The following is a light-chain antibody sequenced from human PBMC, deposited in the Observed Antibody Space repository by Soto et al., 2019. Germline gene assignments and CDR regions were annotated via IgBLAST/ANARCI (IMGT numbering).Light chain of an antibody. J-gene: IGLJ2*01. CDR1: SSNIGSNY. Sequence: QSVLTQPPSASGIPGQRGTISCSGSSSNIGSNYVYWYQQLPGTAPKLLIYRNNQRPSGVPDRFSGSKSGTSASLAISGLRSEYEADYYCAAWDDSLAVVFGGGTKLTV. CDR3: AAWDDSLAVV. V-gene: IGLV1-47*01. CDR2: RNN.